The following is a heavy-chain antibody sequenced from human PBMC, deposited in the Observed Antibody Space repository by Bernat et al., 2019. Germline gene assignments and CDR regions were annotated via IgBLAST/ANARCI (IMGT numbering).Heavy chain of an antibody. CDR2: ISSSGSTI. CDR1: GFTFSSYE. J-gene: IGHJ4*02. V-gene: IGHV3-48*03. D-gene: IGHD6-19*01. CDR3: ARDSGGWVYFDY. Sequence: EVQLVESGGGLVQPGGSLRLSCAASGFTFSSYEMNWVRQAPGKGLEWVSYISSSGSTIYYADSVKGRFTISRDNAKNSLYLQMNGLRAEDTAVYYCARDSGGWVYFDYWGQGTLVTVSS.